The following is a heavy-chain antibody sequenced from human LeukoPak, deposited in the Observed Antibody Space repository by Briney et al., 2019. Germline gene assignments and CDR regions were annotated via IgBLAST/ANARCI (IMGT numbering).Heavy chain of an antibody. V-gene: IGHV4-30-4*08. Sequence: PSETLSLTCTVSGGSISSGDYYWSWIRQPPGKGLEWIGYIYYSGSTYYNPSLKSRVTISVDTSKNQFSPKLSSVTAADTAVYYCARFYSLYYFDYWGQGTLVTVSS. CDR3: ARFYSLYYFDY. CDR1: GGSISSGDYY. CDR2: IYYSGST. D-gene: IGHD4-11*01. J-gene: IGHJ4*02.